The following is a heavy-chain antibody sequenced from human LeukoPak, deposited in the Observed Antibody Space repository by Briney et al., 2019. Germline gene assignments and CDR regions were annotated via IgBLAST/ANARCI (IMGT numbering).Heavy chain of an antibody. J-gene: IGHJ4*02. CDR1: GGSFNSGSYY. Sequence: SETLSLTCTVSGGSFNSGSYYWNWIRQPPGKGLDWIGYIYYSGSTNYNPSLKSRVTISVDTSKNQFSLKLSSVTAADTAVYYCARAAYSGSYHSDYWGQGTLVTVSS. V-gene: IGHV4-61*01. CDR3: ARAAYSGSYHSDY. D-gene: IGHD1-26*01. CDR2: IYYSGST.